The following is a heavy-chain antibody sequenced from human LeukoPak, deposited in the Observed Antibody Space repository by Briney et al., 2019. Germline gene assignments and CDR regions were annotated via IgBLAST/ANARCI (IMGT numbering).Heavy chain of an antibody. V-gene: IGHV4-59*01. CDR1: GGSISSYY. D-gene: IGHD3-9*01. CDR2: INYSGSS. J-gene: IGHJ2*01. Sequence: SETLSLTCTVSGGSISSYYWSWVRQPPGKGLEWIGYINYSGSSDYNPSLKSRVSFPVDTSKDQFSLRLSSVTAADTAVYYCGRRTYYDTLTGYNYWYFDLWGRGTLVTVSS. CDR3: GRRTYYDTLTGYNYWYFDL.